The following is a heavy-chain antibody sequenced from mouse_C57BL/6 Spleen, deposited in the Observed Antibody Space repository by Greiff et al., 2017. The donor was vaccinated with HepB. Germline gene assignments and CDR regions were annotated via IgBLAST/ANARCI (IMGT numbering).Heavy chain of an antibody. D-gene: IGHD2-4*01. Sequence: VQLQQSGAELVMPGASVKLSCKASGYTFTSYWMHWVKQRPGQGLEWIGEIDPSDSYTNYNQKFKGKSTLTVDKSSSTAYMQLSSLTSEDSAVYYCARSGDYDDGFAYWGQGTLVTVSA. CDR1: GYTFTSYW. CDR3: ARSGDYDDGFAY. V-gene: IGHV1-69*01. CDR2: IDPSDSYT. J-gene: IGHJ3*01.